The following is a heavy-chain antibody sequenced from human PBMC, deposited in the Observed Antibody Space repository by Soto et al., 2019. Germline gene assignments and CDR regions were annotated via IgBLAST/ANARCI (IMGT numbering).Heavy chain of an antibody. D-gene: IGHD3-22*01. Sequence: HPGESLTLSCAASGFTVSSCGMHWVRLAPAKGLGLVGVVWYDGSNRYYSDSVKSRFTISTDNSKKTLYLQINSLIAEDTAVYYFARGSRLWYYSDSSGYTDDWGQGTMVTVSS. CDR1: GFTVSSCG. CDR3: ARGSRLWYYSDSSGYTDD. J-gene: IGHJ1*01. CDR2: VWYDGSNR. V-gene: IGHV3-33*01.